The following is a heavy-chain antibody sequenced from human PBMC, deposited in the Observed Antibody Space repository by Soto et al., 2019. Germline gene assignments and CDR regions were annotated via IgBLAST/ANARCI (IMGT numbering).Heavy chain of an antibody. CDR3: ARTPYDYIWGSSVGWFDP. CDR2: ISAYNGNT. CDR1: AYAFTIYG. Sequence: ASVKVSCKASAYAFTIYGISWVRQAPGQGLERMGWISAYNGNTNYAQKLQGRVTMTTDTSTSTAYMELSSLRSDDTAVYYCARTPYDYIWGSSVGWFDPWGQGTLVTVSS. V-gene: IGHV1-18*01. D-gene: IGHD3-16*01. J-gene: IGHJ5*02.